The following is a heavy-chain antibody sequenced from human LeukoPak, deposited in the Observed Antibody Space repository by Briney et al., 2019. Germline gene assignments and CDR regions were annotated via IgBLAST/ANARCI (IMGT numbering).Heavy chain of an antibody. CDR3: ARGDFGY. V-gene: IGHV4-30-2*01. CDR1: GGSISSGGYS. CDR2: IYHSGSP. Sequence: SETLSLTCAVSGGSISSGGYSWSWIRQPPGKGLEWIGYIYHSGSPYYNPSLKSRVTISVDRSKNQFSLKLSSVTAADTAVYYCARGDFGYWGQGTLVTVSS. J-gene: IGHJ4*02.